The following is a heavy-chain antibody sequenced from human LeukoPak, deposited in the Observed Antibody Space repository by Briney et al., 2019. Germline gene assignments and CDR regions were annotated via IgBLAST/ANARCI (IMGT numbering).Heavy chain of an antibody. J-gene: IGHJ4*02. CDR1: GFTFRSYA. V-gene: IGHV3-23*01. D-gene: IGHD3-3*01. CDR2: ISGSGGST. Sequence: GGSLRLSCAASGFTFRSYAMSWVRQARGRGREWVSAISGSGGSTYYADSVKGRFTISRDNSKNTLYLQMNSLRAEDTAVYYCAKDPETYDFWSGYYLPDNDYWGQGTLVTVSS. CDR3: AKDPETYDFWSGYYLPDNDY.